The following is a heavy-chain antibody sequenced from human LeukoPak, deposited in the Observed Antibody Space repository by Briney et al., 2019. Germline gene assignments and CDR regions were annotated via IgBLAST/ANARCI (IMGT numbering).Heavy chain of an antibody. D-gene: IGHD4-17*01. V-gene: IGHV3-74*01. CDR2: ITGDGSST. CDR1: GFTFSGYW. J-gene: IGHJ2*01. CDR3: ARDTGWYFDL. Sequence: GGSLRLSCAASGFTFSGYWMHWVRQPPGKGLVWVSRITGDGSSTTYADSVKGRFTISRDNAKNTLYLQMISLRAEDTTVYYCARDTGWYFDLWGRGTLVTVSS.